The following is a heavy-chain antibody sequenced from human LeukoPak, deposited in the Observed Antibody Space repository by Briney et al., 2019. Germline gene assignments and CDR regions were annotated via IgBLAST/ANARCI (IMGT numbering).Heavy chain of an antibody. J-gene: IGHJ4*02. Sequence: GGSLRLSCAASGFTFSSYWMNWVRQAPGKGLVWVSRIASDGSSATYADSVKGRFSISRDNAKNTLYLQMNSLRVEDTAVYYCARGRPHGNDYWGQGTLVTVS. CDR2: IASDGSSA. CDR1: GFTFSSYW. CDR3: ARGRPHGNDY. D-gene: IGHD4-23*01. V-gene: IGHV3-74*01.